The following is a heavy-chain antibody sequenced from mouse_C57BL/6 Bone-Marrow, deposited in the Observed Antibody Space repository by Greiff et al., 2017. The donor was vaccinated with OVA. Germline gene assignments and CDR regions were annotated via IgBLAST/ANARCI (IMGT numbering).Heavy chain of an antibody. CDR2: IDPETGGT. CDR3: TRGDSNYYAMDY. CDR1: GYTFTDYE. D-gene: IGHD2-5*01. V-gene: IGHV1-15*01. J-gene: IGHJ4*01. Sequence: VKLVESGAELVRPGASVTLSCKASGYTFTDYEMHWVKQTPVPGLEWIGAIDPETGGTAYNPTFKGKAILTAYKSSSTAYMDLRSMTYDASAVYCCTRGDSNYYAMDYWGQGTSVTVSS.